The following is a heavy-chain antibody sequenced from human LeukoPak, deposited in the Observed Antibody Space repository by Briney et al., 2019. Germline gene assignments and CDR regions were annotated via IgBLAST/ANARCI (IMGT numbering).Heavy chain of an antibody. CDR1: GGTFSTNG. V-gene: IGHV1-69*05. CDR2: IIPIFGPP. CDR3: ARSSGSHYYFDY. D-gene: IGHD1-26*01. J-gene: IGHJ4*02. Sequence: GSSVKVSCKASGGTFSTNGISWVRQAPGQGLEWMGRIIPIFGPPKYAQKFQGTVTITTDESTSTAYMGLSSLTSEDTAVYYCARSSGSHYYFDYWGQGTLVTVSS.